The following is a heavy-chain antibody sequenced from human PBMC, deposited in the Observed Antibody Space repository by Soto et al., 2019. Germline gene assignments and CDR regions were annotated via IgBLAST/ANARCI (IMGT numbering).Heavy chain of an antibody. V-gene: IGHV1-69*02. CDR1: GGTYSSYT. Sequence: SVKVSCKASGGTYSSYTISWVRQAPGQGLEWMGRIIPILGIASYAQKFQGRVTMTRDNSTSTAYMELSSLRSEDTAVYYCARGPRRRDRAGMNYWGQGTLVTVSS. D-gene: IGHD3-10*01. CDR2: IIPILGIA. J-gene: IGHJ4*02. CDR3: ARGPRRRDRAGMNY.